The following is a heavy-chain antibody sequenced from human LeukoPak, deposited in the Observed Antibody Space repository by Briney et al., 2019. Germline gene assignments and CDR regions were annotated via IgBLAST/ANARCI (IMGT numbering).Heavy chain of an antibody. CDR3: ARYGSGSYYTPFDI. J-gene: IGHJ3*02. V-gene: IGHV4-59*12. Sequence: PSETLSLTCTVSGGSISSYYWSWIRQPPGKGLEWIGYIYYSGSTNYNPSLKSRVTISVDTSKNQFSLKLSSVTAADTAVYYCARYGSGSYYTPFDIWGQGTMVTVSS. CDR2: IYYSGST. D-gene: IGHD3-10*01. CDR1: GGSISSYY.